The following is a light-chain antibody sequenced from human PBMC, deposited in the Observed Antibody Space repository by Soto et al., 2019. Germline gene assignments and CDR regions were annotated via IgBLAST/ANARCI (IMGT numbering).Light chain of an antibody. V-gene: IGKV3-15*01. CDR1: QNIHTN. Sequence: EIVMTQPPATLAVSPGERTTLSCRAGQNIHTNLAWYQQKPGQXTXXLFYGASTGATGLPARFSGSGSGTEFPLTINSLQAEDCAVYYCQQYYNWPRTFGQGTRLRL. CDR3: QQYYNWPRT. CDR2: GAS. J-gene: IGKJ5*01.